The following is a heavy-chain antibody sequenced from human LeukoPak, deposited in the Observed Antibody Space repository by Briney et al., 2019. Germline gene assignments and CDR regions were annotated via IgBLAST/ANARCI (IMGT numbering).Heavy chain of an antibody. CDR3: ARGPISSSWYARGYAFDI. V-gene: IGHV4-34*01. CDR1: GGSFSGYY. Sequence: SETLSLTCAVYGGSFSGYYWSWIRQPPGKGLEWIGEINHSGSTNYNPSLKSRVTISVDTSKNQFSLKLSSVTAADTAVYYCARGPISSSWYARGYAFDIWGQGTMVTVSS. J-gene: IGHJ3*02. CDR2: INHSGST. D-gene: IGHD2-2*01.